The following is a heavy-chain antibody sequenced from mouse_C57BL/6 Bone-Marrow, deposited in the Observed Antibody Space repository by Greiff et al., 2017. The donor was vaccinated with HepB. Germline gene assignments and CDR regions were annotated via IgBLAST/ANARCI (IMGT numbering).Heavy chain of an antibody. Sequence: VMLVESGAELARPGASVKMSCKASGYTFTSYTMHWVKQRPGPGLEWIGNINPSSGYTNYNQKFKGKSTLNVDKSSITAYMQLSSLTSQDSAVYYCASMTTRVATRLYWYFDVWGTGTTVTVSS. CDR1: GYTFTSYT. CDR3: ASMTTRVATRLYWYFDV. D-gene: IGHD1-1*01. J-gene: IGHJ1*03. CDR2: INPSSGYT. V-gene: IGHV1-4*01.